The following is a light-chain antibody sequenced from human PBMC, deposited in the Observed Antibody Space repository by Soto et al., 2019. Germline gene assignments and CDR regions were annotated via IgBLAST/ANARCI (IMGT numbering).Light chain of an antibody. J-gene: IGLJ1*01. CDR1: SSDVGGYDY. V-gene: IGLV2-14*01. CDR2: DVT. CDR3: TSFTPSNTYV. Sequence: QSALTQPASVSGSPGQSITISCTGTSSDVGGYDYVSWYQQHPGKAPKLMIYDVTNRPSGVSNRFSGSKSGNTASLTISGLQAEDEADYYCTSFTPSNTYVFGTGTKLTVL.